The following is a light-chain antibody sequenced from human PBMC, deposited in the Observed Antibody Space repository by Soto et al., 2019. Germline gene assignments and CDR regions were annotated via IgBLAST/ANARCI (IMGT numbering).Light chain of an antibody. CDR2: GTS. CDR1: QSVSSK. Sequence: EIVITQSPATLSVSPGEGATLSCRASQSVSSKLAWYPQKPGQAPRLLIYGTSSRATGIPDRFSGSGSGTDFTLTISRLEPEDFAVDYCQQYGSSGTFGQGTKVDIK. V-gene: IGKV3-20*01. CDR3: QQYGSSGT. J-gene: IGKJ1*01.